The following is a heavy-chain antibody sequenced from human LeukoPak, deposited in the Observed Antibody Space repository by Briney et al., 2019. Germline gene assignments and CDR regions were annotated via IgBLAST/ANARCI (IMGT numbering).Heavy chain of an antibody. J-gene: IGHJ4*02. V-gene: IGHV4-34*01. CDR3: ARGGGRITMVRGVKRPYYFDY. D-gene: IGHD3-10*01. CDR1: GGSFSGYY. CDR2: INHSGST. Sequence: SETLSLTCAVYGGSFSGYYWSWIRQPPGKGLEWIGEINHSGSTNYNPSLKSRVTISVDTSKNQFSLKLSSVTAADTAVYYCARGGGRITMVRGVKRPYYFDYWGQGTLVTVSS.